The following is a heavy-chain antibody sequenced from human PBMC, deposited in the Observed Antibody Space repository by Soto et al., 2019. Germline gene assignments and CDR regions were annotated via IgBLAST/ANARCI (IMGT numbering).Heavy chain of an antibody. CDR3: SRQGRAVAVGGYWLDP. Sequence: PGESLKISCKGSGYSFTSYWIGWVRQMPGKGLEWMGIIYPGDSDTRYSPSFQGQVTISADKSISTAYLQWSSLKASDTAMYYCSRQGRAVAVGGYWLDPRDQVTLVTVSS. J-gene: IGHJ5*02. V-gene: IGHV5-51*01. CDR1: GYSFTSYW. D-gene: IGHD6-19*01. CDR2: IYPGDSDT.